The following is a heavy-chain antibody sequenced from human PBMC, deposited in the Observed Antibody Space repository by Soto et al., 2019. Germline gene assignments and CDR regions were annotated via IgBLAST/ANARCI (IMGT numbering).Heavy chain of an antibody. Sequence: EVQLVESGGGLVQPGGSLRLSCAASGFTFSSYWMSWVRQAPGKGLEWVANIKQDGSEKYYVASVKGRFTISRDNAKNSLYLQMNSLRAEDTAVYYCARERYSSGWSRDWYFDLWGRGTLVTVSS. CDR3: ARERYSSGWSRDWYFDL. J-gene: IGHJ2*01. D-gene: IGHD6-19*01. V-gene: IGHV3-7*03. CDR2: IKQDGSEK. CDR1: GFTFSSYW.